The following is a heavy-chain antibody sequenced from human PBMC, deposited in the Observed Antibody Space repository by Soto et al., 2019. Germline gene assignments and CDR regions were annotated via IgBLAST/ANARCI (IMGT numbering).Heavy chain of an antibody. CDR2: INPNSGNT. V-gene: IGHV1-2*04. D-gene: IGHD2-15*01. J-gene: IGHJ4*02. CDR3: ARDYCSGGNCLDY. CDR1: GYTFTGYY. Sequence: QVQLMQSGVEVKNPGASVKVSCKASGYTFTGYYLHWVRQAPGQGLEWMGWINPNSGNTNYAQKFQDWVTMTRETSISTAYMEMSRLKSDDTAMYYWARDYCSGGNCLDYWGQGTLVTVSS.